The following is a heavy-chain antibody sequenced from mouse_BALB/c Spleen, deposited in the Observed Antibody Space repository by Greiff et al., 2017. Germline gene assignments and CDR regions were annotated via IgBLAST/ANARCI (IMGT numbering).Heavy chain of an antibody. CDR3: ARKAGYRYPLDY. Sequence: EVQLQQSGGGLVKPGGSLKLSCAASGFAFSSYDMSWVRQTPEKRLEWVAYISSGGGSTYYPDTVKGRFTISRDNAKNTLYLQMSSLKSEDTAMYYCARKAGYRYPLDYWGQGTTLTVSS. CDR1: GFAFSSYD. CDR2: ISSGGGST. J-gene: IGHJ2*01. V-gene: IGHV5-12-1*01. D-gene: IGHD2-14*01.